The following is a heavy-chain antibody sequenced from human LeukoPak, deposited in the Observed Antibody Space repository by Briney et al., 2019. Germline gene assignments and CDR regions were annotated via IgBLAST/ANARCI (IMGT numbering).Heavy chain of an antibody. CDR1: GFTFSSYG. Sequence: GRSLRLSCAASGFTFSSYGMHWVRQAPGKGLEWVAVIWYNGSNKYYADSVKGRFTISRDNSKNTLYLQMNSLRAEDTAVYYCAKGVAGTIDGMDVWGQGTTVTVSS. D-gene: IGHD6-19*01. V-gene: IGHV3-33*06. CDR3: AKGVAGTIDGMDV. CDR2: IWYNGSNK. J-gene: IGHJ6*02.